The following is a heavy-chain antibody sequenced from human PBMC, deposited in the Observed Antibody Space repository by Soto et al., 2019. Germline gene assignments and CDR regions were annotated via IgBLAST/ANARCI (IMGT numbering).Heavy chain of an antibody. D-gene: IGHD6-13*01. J-gene: IGHJ4*02. V-gene: IGHV3-23*01. CDR3: AKDDSSSSCFDY. CDR1: GFTFSSNA. CDR2: ISGSGGST. Sequence: GGSLRLSCAASGFTFSSNAMSWVRQAPGKGLEWVSSISGSGGSTYYADSVKGRFTISRDNAKNTLYLQMNSLRAEDTAVYYCAKDDSSSSCFDYWGQGTLVTVSS.